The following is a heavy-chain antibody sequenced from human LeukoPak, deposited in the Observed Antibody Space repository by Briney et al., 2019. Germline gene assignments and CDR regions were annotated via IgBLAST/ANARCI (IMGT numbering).Heavy chain of an antibody. Sequence: RASVTVSCKASGGTFSSYAISWVRQAPGQGLEWMGGIIPIFGTANYAQKFQGRVTITADESTSTAYMELSSLRSEDTAVYYCARDRDTAMVTGYYYYGMDVWGQGTTVTVSS. CDR1: GGTFSSYA. CDR3: ARDRDTAMVTGYYYYGMDV. CDR2: IIPIFGTA. V-gene: IGHV1-69*13. D-gene: IGHD5-18*01. J-gene: IGHJ6*02.